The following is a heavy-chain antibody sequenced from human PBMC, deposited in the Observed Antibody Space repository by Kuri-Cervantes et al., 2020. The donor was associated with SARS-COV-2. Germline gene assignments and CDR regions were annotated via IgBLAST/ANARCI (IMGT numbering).Heavy chain of an antibody. CDR1: GFNFSDYY. CDR2: ISDGGTTI. Sequence: GRSLRLSCAASGFNFSDYYITWIRQAPGKGLEWVSYISDGGTTIYFADSVKGRITISRDNSKNTLYLQMSSLRAEDTALSYCAKDGKTYYDYWSNLYPNNAYRYYSMDVWGKGTTVTVSS. J-gene: IGHJ6*03. V-gene: IGHV3-11*04. D-gene: IGHD3-3*01. CDR3: AKDGKTYYDYWSNLYPNNAYRYYSMDV.